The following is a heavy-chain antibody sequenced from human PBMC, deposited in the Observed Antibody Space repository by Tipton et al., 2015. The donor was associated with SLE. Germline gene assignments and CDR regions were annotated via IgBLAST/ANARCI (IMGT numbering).Heavy chain of an antibody. D-gene: IGHD5-18*01. V-gene: IGHV4-30-2*01. Sequence: TLSLTCAVSGGSLTSGFYSWGWIRQPPGKGLEWVGYIYHTGSTYYSPSLKSRVTISADTSKNQFSLRLSSVTTADTAVYYCARGARGNSYGSDEDFDYWGQGTLVTVSS. J-gene: IGHJ4*02. CDR2: IYHTGST. CDR3: ARGARGNSYGSDEDFDY. CDR1: GGSLTSGFYS.